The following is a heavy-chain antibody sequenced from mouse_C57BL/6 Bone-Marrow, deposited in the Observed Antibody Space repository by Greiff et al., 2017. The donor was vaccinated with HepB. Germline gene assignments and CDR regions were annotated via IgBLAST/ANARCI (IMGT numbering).Heavy chain of an antibody. CDR2: IYPSDSET. J-gene: IGHJ2*01. D-gene: IGHD4-1*01. CDR3: AFWDEYYFDY. Sequence: QVQLQQSGAELVRPGSSVKLSCKASGYTFTSYWMDWVKQRPGQGLEWIGNIYPSDSETHYNQKFKDKATLTVDKSSSTAYMQLSSLTSEDSAVYYCAFWDEYYFDYWGQGTTLTVSS. V-gene: IGHV1-61*01. CDR1: GYTFTSYW.